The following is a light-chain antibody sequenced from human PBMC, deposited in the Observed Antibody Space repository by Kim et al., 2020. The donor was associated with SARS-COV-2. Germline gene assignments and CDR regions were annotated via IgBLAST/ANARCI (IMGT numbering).Light chain of an antibody. CDR2: QDS. J-gene: IGLJ3*02. CDR1: ELGKTY. Sequence: SYELTQPPSVSVSPGQTASITCSGHELGKTYVAWYQQKAGQSPVVVIYQDSKRPSGVPERFSGSNSGNTATLTISETQSMDEADYFCQTWDSRPVFGGGT. V-gene: IGLV3-1*01. CDR3: QTWDSRPV.